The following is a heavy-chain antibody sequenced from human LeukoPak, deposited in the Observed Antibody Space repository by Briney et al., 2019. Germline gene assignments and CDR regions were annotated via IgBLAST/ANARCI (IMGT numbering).Heavy chain of an antibody. V-gene: IGHV4-39*07. J-gene: IGHJ4*02. CDR3: VVAVDYDILTGPFDY. CDR2: IYYSGST. Sequence: PSETLSLTCTVSSGSINNYYWTWIRQPPGKGLEWIGSIYYSGSTYYNPSLKSRVTISVDTSKNQFSLKLSSVTAADTAVYYCVVAVDYDILTGPFDYWGQGTLVTVSS. D-gene: IGHD3-9*01. CDR1: SGSINNYY.